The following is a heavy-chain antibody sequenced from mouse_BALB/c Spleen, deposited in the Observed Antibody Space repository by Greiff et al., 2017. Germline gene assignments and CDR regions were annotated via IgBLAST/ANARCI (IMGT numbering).Heavy chain of an antibody. CDR3: ARLITRAMDY. D-gene: IGHD2-4*01. CDR2: IRNKANGYTT. Sequence: EVKLMESGGGLVQPGGSLRLSCATSGFTFTDYYMSWVRQPPGKALEWLGFIRNKANGYTTEYSASVKGRFTISRDNSQSILYLQMNTLRAEDSATYYCARLITRAMDYWGQGTSVTVSS. J-gene: IGHJ4*01. V-gene: IGHV7-3*02. CDR1: GFTFTDYY.